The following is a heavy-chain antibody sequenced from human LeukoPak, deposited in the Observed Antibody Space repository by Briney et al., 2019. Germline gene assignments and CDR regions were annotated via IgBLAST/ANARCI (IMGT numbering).Heavy chain of an antibody. CDR2: INHSGST. CDR1: GGSFSGYY. J-gene: IGHJ4*02. D-gene: IGHD3-22*01. V-gene: IGHV4-34*01. CDR3: AALPRYDSSGYYYARPFDY. Sequence: PSETLSLTCAVYGGSFSGYYWSWIRQPPGKGLEWTGEINHSGSTNYNPSLKSRVTISVDTSKNQFSLKLSSVTAADTAGYYCAALPRYDSSGYYYARPFDYWGQGTLVTVSS.